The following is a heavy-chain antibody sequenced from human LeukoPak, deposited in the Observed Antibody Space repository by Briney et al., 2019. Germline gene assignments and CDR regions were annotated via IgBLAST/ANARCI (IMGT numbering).Heavy chain of an antibody. V-gene: IGHV4-59*01. CDR3: ASSHYDSSGYPPTFDY. J-gene: IGHJ4*02. D-gene: IGHD3-22*01. CDR2: IYYGGST. Sequence: SETLSLTCTVSGGSISSYYWSWIRQPPGKGLEWLGYIYYGGSTNYNPSLKSRVTMSVDTSKNQFSLELTSVTAADTAVYYCASSHYDSSGYPPTFDYGGQGTLVTV. CDR1: GGSISSYY.